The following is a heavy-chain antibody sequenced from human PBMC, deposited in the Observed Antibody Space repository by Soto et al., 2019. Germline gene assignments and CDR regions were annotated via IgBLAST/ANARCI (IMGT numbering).Heavy chain of an antibody. CDR2: IYSDGGT. D-gene: IGHD6-13*01. CDR1: GFTVSEEY. CDR3: ARVPKAAAGHTTFDC. V-gene: IGHV3-66*01. J-gene: IGHJ4*02. Sequence: GGSLRLSCAVSGFTVSEEYMSWVRQAPGKGLEWVSIIYSDGGTFYADSVQGRFTISRDNSKNTLHLQMNSLRAEDTAVYYCARVPKAAAGHTTFDCWGQRTLVTVSS.